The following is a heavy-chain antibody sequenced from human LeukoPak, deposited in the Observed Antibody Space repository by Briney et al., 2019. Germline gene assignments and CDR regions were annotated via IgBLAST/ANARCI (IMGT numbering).Heavy chain of an antibody. J-gene: IGHJ6*03. D-gene: IGHD6-13*01. CDR1: GFTFSSYW. Sequence: PGGSLRLSCAASGFTFSSYWMSWVRQAPGKGREWVANIKQDGSEKYYVDSVKGRFTISRDNAKNSLYLQMNSLRAEDTAVYYCARGRKAAAGLALPDYYMGVWGKGTTVTVSS. CDR2: IKQDGSEK. V-gene: IGHV3-7*01. CDR3: ARGRKAAAGLALPDYYMGV.